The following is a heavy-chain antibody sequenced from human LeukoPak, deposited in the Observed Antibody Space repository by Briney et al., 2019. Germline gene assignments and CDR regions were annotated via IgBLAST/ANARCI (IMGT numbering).Heavy chain of an antibody. CDR2: IRYDGSNK. D-gene: IGHD5-12*01. CDR3: AKDAHSGYSGYGHYYYYYYMDV. J-gene: IGHJ6*03. V-gene: IGHV3-30*02. CDR1: GFTFSSYG. Sequence: GGSLRLSCAASGFTFSSYGMHWVRQAPGKGLEWVAFIRYDGSNKYYADSVKGRFTISRDNSKNTLYLQMNSLRAEDTAVYYCAKDAHSGYSGYGHYYYYYYMDVWGKGTTVTISS.